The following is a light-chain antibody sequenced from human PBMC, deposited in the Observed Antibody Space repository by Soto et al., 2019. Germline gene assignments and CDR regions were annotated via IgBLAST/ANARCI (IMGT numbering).Light chain of an antibody. J-gene: IGLJ1*01. CDR1: SSDVGAYNF. CDR2: NVY. Sequence: QSVLTQPASVSGSPGQSITISCTGTSSDVGAYNFVSWHQQHPGKAPKLMIYNVYDRPSGISYRFSGSKSGNTASLTISGLQGEDEADYYCQSYDNTLSWVFGTGTKVTVL. V-gene: IGLV2-14*03. CDR3: QSYDNTLSWV.